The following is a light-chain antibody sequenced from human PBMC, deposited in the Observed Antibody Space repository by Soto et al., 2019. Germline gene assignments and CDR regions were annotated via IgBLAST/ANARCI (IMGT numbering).Light chain of an antibody. J-gene: IGKJ3*01. CDR2: AAS. Sequence: IHMTLSPSSLSASVGNSVTIACRASRSISSYLNWYQQTPGKAPKLLIYAASSLQSGVPSRFSGSASGTDSTLTISSLKPEDFAAYYCQQSYSTLSFGPGTKVDIK. V-gene: IGKV1-39*01. CDR1: RSISSY. CDR3: QQSYSTLS.